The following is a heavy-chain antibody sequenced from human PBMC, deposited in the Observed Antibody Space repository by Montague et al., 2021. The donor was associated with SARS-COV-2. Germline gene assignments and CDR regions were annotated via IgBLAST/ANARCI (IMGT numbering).Heavy chain of an antibody. D-gene: IGHD3-10*01. Sequence: CAISGDSVSSNSAAWNWIRQPPSRGLEWPGRTYYRSKWYNDYAVSVKSRITINPDTSKNQFSLQLNSVTPEDTAVYYCARDGGINSRPRPHTFHYWGQGTLVTVSS. CDR1: GDSVSSNSAA. V-gene: IGHV6-1*01. CDR2: TYYRSKWYN. CDR3: ARDGGINSRPRPHTFHY. J-gene: IGHJ4*02.